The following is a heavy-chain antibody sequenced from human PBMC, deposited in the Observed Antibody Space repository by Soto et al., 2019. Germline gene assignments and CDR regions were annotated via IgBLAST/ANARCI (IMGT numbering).Heavy chain of an antibody. V-gene: IGHV4-4*07. CDR3: VRDGTKTLRDWFDP. CDR2: IYATGTT. D-gene: IGHD1-1*01. J-gene: IGHJ5*02. Sequence: SETLSLTCTVSGASISGFYWSWIRKSAGKGLEWIGRIYATGTTDYNPSLKSRVMMSVDTSKKQFSLKLRSVTAADTAVYYCVRDGTKTLRDWFDPWGQG. CDR1: GASISGFY.